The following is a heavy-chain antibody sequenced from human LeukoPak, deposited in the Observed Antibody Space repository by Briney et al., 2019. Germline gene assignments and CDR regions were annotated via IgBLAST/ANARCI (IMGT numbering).Heavy chain of an antibody. CDR1: GGSISSYY. V-gene: IGHV4-39*07. Sequence: PSETLSLTCTVSGGSISSYYWGWIRQPPGRGLEWIGSIYYSGSTYYNPSLKSRVTISVDTSKNQFSLNLHSLTAADTAVYYCARGVTSALSYYDGLDVWGQGTTVTVSS. D-gene: IGHD2/OR15-2a*01. J-gene: IGHJ6*02. CDR2: IYYSGST. CDR3: ARGVTSALSYYDGLDV.